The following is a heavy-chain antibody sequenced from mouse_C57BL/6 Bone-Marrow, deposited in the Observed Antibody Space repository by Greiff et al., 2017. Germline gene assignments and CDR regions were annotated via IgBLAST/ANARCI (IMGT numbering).Heavy chain of an antibody. D-gene: IGHD3-2*02. V-gene: IGHV1-81*01. J-gene: IGHJ2*01. CDR1: GYTFTSYG. CDR2: IYPRSGST. CDR3: AREQRRLYFDY. Sequence: VQLQQSGAELVKPGASVKLSCKASGYTFTSYGISWVKQRPGQGLEWIGDIYPRSGSTYYNEKFKGKATLTADTSSSTAYMELRSLTSEDSAVFFCAREQRRLYFDYWGPGTTLTVSS.